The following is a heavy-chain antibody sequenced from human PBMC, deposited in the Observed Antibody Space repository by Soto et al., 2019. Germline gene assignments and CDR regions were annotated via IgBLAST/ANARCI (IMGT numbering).Heavy chain of an antibody. J-gene: IGHJ4*02. CDR3: ARLNYYDSTGAIDY. D-gene: IGHD3-22*01. Sequence: SSETLSLTCTVSGGSITSYYWSWIRQPPEKGLEWIGYIYYSGATNYNPSLKSRVTLSVDTSKKQFSLRLSSVTAADTAVYYCARLNYYDSTGAIDYWGQGTLVTVSS. V-gene: IGHV4-59*01. CDR2: IYYSGAT. CDR1: GGSITSYY.